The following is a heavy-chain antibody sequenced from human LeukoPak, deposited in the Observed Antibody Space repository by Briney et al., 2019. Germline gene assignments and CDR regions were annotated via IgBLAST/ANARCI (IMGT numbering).Heavy chain of an antibody. CDR2: IKSKTDGGTT. V-gene: IGHV3-15*01. J-gene: IGHJ4*02. CDR1: GFTSSNAW. CDR3: TTDSSGWYSLDY. Sequence: GGSLRLSCAASGFTSSNAWMSWVRQAPGKGLEWVGRIKSKTDGGTTDYAAPVKGRFTISRDDSKNTLYLQMNSLKTEDTAVYYCTTDSSGWYSLDYWGQGTLVTVSS. D-gene: IGHD6-19*01.